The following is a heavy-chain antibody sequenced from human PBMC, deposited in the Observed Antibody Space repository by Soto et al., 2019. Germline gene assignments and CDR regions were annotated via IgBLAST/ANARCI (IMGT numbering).Heavy chain of an antibody. CDR3: ARLRYSSSWNYYYYGMDV. CDR1: GYSFTSYW. J-gene: IGHJ6*02. CDR2: IYPGDSDT. V-gene: IGHV5-51*01. D-gene: IGHD6-13*01. Sequence: GESLKISCKGSGYSFTSYWIGWVRQMPGKGLEWMGIIYPGDSDTRYSPSFQGQVTISADKSISTAYLQWSSLKASDTAMYYCARLRYSSSWNYYYYGMDVWGQGTTVTVSS.